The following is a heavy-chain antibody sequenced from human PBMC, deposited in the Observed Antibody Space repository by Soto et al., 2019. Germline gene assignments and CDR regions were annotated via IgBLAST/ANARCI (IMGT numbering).Heavy chain of an antibody. J-gene: IGHJ4*02. D-gene: IGHD6-13*01. V-gene: IGHV1-18*01. CDR3: AREALYSSGWYYSDY. CDR1: GYTFNTYC. Sequence: ASGKVSCKASGYTFNTYCINWVRQAPGQGLEWMGWISAYNGNTNYAEKVRGRVTMTTDTSTSTAYMELRSLRSDDTAVYYCAREALYSSGWYYSDYWGQGTPVTVSS. CDR2: ISAYNGNT.